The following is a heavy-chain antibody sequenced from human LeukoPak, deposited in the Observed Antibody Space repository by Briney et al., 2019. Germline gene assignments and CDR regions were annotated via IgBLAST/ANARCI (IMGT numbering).Heavy chain of an antibody. D-gene: IGHD4-17*01. Sequence: GASVKVSCKASGYTFTTYVITWVRQAPGQGLEWMGWISTYNGNTDCTQKLQGRVTMTTDTSTSTAYMELRSLRSDDTALYYCARTYGDYDGSYWYFDLWGRGTLVTVSS. CDR3: ARTYGDYDGSYWYFDL. V-gene: IGHV1-18*01. CDR2: ISTYNGNT. CDR1: GYTFTTYV. J-gene: IGHJ2*01.